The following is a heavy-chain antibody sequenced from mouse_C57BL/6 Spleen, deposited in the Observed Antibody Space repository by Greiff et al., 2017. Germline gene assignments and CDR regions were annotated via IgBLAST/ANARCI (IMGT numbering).Heavy chain of an antibody. D-gene: IGHD2-13*01. CDR3: ARGSDYPYYAMDY. CDR1: GYTFTSYW. CDR2: INPGSGYT. J-gene: IGHJ4*01. Sequence: VQLQQPGAELAKPGASVKLSCKASGYTFTSYWMHWVKQRPGQGLEWIGYINPGSGYTKYNQKFKGKATLTADKSSSTAYMQLSSLTYEDSAVYDCARGSDYPYYAMDYWGQGTSVTVSS. V-gene: IGHV1-7*01.